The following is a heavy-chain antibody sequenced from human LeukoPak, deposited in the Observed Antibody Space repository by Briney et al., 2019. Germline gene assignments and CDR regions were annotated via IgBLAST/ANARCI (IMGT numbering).Heavy chain of an antibody. CDR2: INPSGDST. D-gene: IGHD6-19*01. CDR1: GYTFTGYY. J-gene: IGHJ4*02. CDR3: VTSSGWELDY. Sequence: ASVKVSCKASGYTFTGYYMHWVRQAPGQGLEWMGIINPSGDSTSYAQKFQGRVTMTRDTSTSTVYMELSSLRSEDTAVYYCVTSSGWELDYWGQGTLVTVSS. V-gene: IGHV1-46*01.